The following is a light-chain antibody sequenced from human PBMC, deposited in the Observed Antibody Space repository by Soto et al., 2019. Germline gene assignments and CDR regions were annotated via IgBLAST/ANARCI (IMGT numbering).Light chain of an antibody. CDR1: QSISNS. Sequence: DIVLTRSPATLSLSPGERATLSCRASQSISNSLAWYQQKPGQAPRLLIYDASNRATGIPARFSGSGSGTDLTLTISSLEPEDFAVYYCQQRNNWPPVTFGGGTKVDI. V-gene: IGKV3-11*01. J-gene: IGKJ4*01. CDR2: DAS. CDR3: QQRNNWPPVT.